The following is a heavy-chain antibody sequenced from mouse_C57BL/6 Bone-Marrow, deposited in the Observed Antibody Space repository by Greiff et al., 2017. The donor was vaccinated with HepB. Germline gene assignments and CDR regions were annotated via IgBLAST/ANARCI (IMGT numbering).Heavy chain of an antibody. CDR2: INPYNGGT. V-gene: IGHV1-19*01. CDR1: GYTFTDYY. CDR3: ARGGITTVVFDY. D-gene: IGHD1-1*01. Sequence: EVQLQQSGPVLVKPGASVKMSCKASGYTFTDYYMNWVKQSHGKSLEWIGVINPYNGGTSYNQKFKGKATLTVDKSSSTAYMELNSLTSEDSAVYYCARGGITTVVFDYWGQGTTLTVSS. J-gene: IGHJ2*01.